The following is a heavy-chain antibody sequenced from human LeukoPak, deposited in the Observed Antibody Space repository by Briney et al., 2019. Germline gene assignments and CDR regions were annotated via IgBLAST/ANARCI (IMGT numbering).Heavy chain of an antibody. Sequence: VGSLRLSCAASGITFSSYGMHWVRQAPGKGLEWVAVIWYDGNNKYYADSVKGRFTISRDNSKNTLYLQMNSLRAEDTAVYYCARFPGDWYFDLWGRGTLVTVSS. CDR1: GITFSSYG. D-gene: IGHD1-14*01. CDR2: IWYDGNNK. J-gene: IGHJ2*01. CDR3: ARFPGDWYFDL. V-gene: IGHV3-33*01.